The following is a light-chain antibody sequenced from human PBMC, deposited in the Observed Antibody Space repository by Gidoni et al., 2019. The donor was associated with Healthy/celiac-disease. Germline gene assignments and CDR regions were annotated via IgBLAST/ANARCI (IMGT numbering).Light chain of an antibody. CDR2: AAS. CDR1: QSVSSSY. CDR3: QQYGSSSWT. V-gene: IGKV3-20*01. Sequence: EIVLTQSPGTLSLSPGERATLSCRASQSVSSSYLTWSQQKPGQAPRLLIYAASSRATGIPDRFSGSGSETDFTLTISRLEPEDFAVYYCQQYGSSSWTFGQGTKVEIK. J-gene: IGKJ1*01.